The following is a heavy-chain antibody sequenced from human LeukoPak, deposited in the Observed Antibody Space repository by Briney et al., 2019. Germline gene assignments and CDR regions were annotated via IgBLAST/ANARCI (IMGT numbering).Heavy chain of an antibody. D-gene: IGHD2-8*02. Sequence: LETLSLTCTVSGGPINKATYYWGWIRQPPGKGLEWIGSLSSSGSTYYNPSLKGRVTSSLDTSKNQFSLKLSSVTAADTAVYYCARDYVVDSTLVAFFDYWGQGMLVTVSS. CDR3: ARDYVVDSTLVAFFDY. CDR1: GGPINKATYY. CDR2: LSSSGST. V-gene: IGHV4-39*07. J-gene: IGHJ4*02.